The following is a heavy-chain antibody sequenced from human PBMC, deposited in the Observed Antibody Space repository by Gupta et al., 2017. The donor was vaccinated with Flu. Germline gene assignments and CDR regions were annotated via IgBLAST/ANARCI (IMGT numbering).Heavy chain of an antibody. CDR3: TVTTVTIDYQIDY. Sequence: EVQLVESGGGLVQPGGYLKLSSAASGFTFSGSAMHWVRPASGKGLEWVGSIRSTANSYATAYAASVKGRFTMSRDDSKNTAYLQMNSLKTEDTAVYYCTVTTVTIDYQIDYWGQGTLVTVSS. CDR2: IRSTANSYAT. CDR1: GFTFSGSA. J-gene: IGHJ4*02. V-gene: IGHV3-73*01. D-gene: IGHD4-17*01.